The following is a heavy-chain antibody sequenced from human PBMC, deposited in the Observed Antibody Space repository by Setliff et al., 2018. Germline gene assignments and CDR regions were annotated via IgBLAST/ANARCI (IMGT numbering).Heavy chain of an antibody. V-gene: IGHV4-39*01. D-gene: IGHD2-15*01. CDR1: GDSISSSSYY. CDR2: INYSGIT. J-gene: IGHJ3*02. Sequence: SETLSLTCSVSGDSISSSSYYWGWIRQPPRKGLEWIGSINYSGITYYSPSLKSRVIVSVDTSKNQFSLKLSSVTAADTAVYYCARLPGYCNGGNCYGYYTFDIWGQGTMVTVSS. CDR3: ARLPGYCNGGNCYGYYTFDI.